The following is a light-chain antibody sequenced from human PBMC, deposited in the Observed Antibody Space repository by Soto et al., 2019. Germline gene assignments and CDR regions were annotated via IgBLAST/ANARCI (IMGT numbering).Light chain of an antibody. CDR3: TSYTSSSAYV. CDR1: SSDVGGYNY. V-gene: IGLV2-14*01. Sequence: QSALTQPASVSGSPGQSITISCPGTSSDVGGYNYVSWYQQHPGKAPKLMIYEVSNRPSGVSNRFSGSKSGNTASLTISGLQAEDEADYYCTSYTSSSAYVSGTGTKVTVL. CDR2: EVS. J-gene: IGLJ1*01.